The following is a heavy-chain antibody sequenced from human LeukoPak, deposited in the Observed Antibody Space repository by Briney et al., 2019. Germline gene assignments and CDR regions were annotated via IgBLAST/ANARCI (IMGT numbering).Heavy chain of an antibody. Sequence: GGSLRLSCAASGFTSSSYWMHWVRQAPGKGLVWVSRINSDGSSTSYADSVKGRFTISRDNAKNTLYLQMNSLRAEDTAVYYCARVPGGNSYYYYMDVWGKGTTVTVSS. D-gene: IGHD2-15*01. J-gene: IGHJ6*03. CDR3: ARVPGGNSYYYYMDV. CDR2: INSDGSST. V-gene: IGHV3-74*01. CDR1: GFTSSSYW.